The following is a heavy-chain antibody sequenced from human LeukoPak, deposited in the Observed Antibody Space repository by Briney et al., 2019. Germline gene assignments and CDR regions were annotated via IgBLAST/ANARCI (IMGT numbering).Heavy chain of an antibody. CDR1: GGSISSGDYY. CDR3: ARAYYDYVWGGYPMDY. D-gene: IGHD3-16*02. CDR2: IYYSGST. Sequence: SETLSLTCTVSGGSISSGDYYWSWIRQPPGKGLEWIGYIYYSGSTYYNPSLKSRVTISVDTSKNQFSLKLSSVTAADTAVYYCARAYYDYVWGGYPMDYWGQGTLVTVSS. J-gene: IGHJ4*02. V-gene: IGHV4-30-4*08.